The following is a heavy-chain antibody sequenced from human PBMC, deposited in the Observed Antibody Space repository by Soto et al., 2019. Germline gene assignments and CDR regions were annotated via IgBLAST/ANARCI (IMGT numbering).Heavy chain of an antibody. CDR1: GGSISIYY. J-gene: IGHJ5*02. Sequence: PSGTLSLTCAVSGGSISIYYWSWIRQPPGKGLEWIGEINHSGSTNYNPSLKSRVTISVDTSKNQFSLKLSSVTAADTAVYYCARSFSHRSNWFDPWGQGTLVTVSS. CDR2: INHSGST. V-gene: IGHV4-34*01. CDR3: ARSFSHRSNWFDP.